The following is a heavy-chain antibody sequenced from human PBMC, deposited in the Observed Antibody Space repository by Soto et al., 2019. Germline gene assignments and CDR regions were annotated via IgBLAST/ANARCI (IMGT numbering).Heavy chain of an antibody. CDR1: GFTFSSYA. D-gene: IGHD3-3*01. CDR3: ENTIFGVEYFDY. Sequence: GGSLRLSCAASGFTFSSYAMHWVRQAPGKGLEWVAVISYDGSNKYYADSVKGRFTISRDNSKNTLYLQMNSLRAEDTAVYYCENTIFGVEYFDYWGQGTLVTVSS. V-gene: IGHV3-30-3*01. J-gene: IGHJ4*02. CDR2: ISYDGSNK.